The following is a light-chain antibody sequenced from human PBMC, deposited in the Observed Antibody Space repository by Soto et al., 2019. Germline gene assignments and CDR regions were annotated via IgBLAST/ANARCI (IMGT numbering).Light chain of an antibody. V-gene: IGKV1-5*03. CDR2: HSS. Sequence: IQMTQSPSILSASVGDSVTISCRASQIIYNWLAWYQQKPGHAPKLLLYHSSTVERGVPSRFSGSGSETAFTLTINSLQPDDFSTYYCLQYFDYYRTFGQGTKVEIK. CDR1: QIIYNW. CDR3: LQYFDYYRT. J-gene: IGKJ1*01.